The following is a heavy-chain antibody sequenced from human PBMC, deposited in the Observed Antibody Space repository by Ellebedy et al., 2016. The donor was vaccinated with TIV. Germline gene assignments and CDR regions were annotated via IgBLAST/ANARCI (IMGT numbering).Heavy chain of an antibody. V-gene: IGHV3-64D*06. CDR2: INSKGGST. CDR3: AREWSAFDL. D-gene: IGHD3-3*01. CDR1: GFTFSTYA. Sequence: GESLKISCSASGFTFSTYAMHWVRQAPGKGLEYVSSINSKGGSTYYADSVKGRFTISRDNSKNTLYLQMSSLTTEDTALYYCAREWSAFDLWGQGTMVTVSS. J-gene: IGHJ3*01.